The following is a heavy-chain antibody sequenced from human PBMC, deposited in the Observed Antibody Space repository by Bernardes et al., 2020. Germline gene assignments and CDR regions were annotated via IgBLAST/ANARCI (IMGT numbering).Heavy chain of an antibody. CDR3: ASGAREIGYGSGSYRNLLYYAMDV. CDR2: IYNSGST. CDR1: GGSLSSYY. V-gene: IGHV4-59*08. D-gene: IGHD3-10*01. J-gene: IGHJ6*02. Sequence: SETLSLTCTVSGGSLSSYYWSWIRQPPGKGLEWIGYIYNSGSTNYNPSLKSRVTISVDTSKNQFSLKLSSVTAADTAVYYCASGAREIGYGSGSYRNLLYYAMDVWGQGTTVTVSS.